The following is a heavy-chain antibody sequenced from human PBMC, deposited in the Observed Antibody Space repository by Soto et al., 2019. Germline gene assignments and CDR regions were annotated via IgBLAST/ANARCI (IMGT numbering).Heavy chain of an antibody. CDR2: ISTRGGRT. Sequence: PGGSLSLSCAASGFSFSSYAMSWVRQAPPQGLEWVSSISTRGGRTYYAVSVKGRFSISRDNSANAVYLDMDNLRAEDTGIYYCAKEFYYDASGQYSDLYFDSWGQGALVTVSS. V-gene: IGHV3-23*01. CDR1: GFSFSSYA. CDR3: AKEFYYDASGQYSDLYFDS. J-gene: IGHJ4*02. D-gene: IGHD3-22*01.